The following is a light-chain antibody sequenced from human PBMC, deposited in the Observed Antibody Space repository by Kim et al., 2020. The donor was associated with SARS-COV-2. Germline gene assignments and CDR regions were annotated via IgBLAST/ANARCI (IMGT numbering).Light chain of an antibody. Sequence: SGGDIVIITCRTSQSISSHLNWYQQKPRKAPELLIYAASNLQSGVPSRFSGSGSGTEFTLTIRALQPEDSATYYCQQGYSSPQITFGQGTRLEIK. V-gene: IGKV1-39*01. CDR2: AAS. CDR3: QQGYSSPQIT. J-gene: IGKJ5*01. CDR1: QSISSH.